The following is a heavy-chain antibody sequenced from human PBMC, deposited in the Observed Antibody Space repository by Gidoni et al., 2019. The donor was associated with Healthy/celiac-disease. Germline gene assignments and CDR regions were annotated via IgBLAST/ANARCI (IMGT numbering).Heavy chain of an antibody. CDR1: GFTFDDYA. CDR3: AKDKEWELSGNYFDY. D-gene: IGHD1-26*01. Sequence: EVQLVESGGGLVQPGRSLRLSCAASGFTFDDYAMHWVRQAPGKGLEWVSGISWNSGSIGYADSVKGRFTISRDNAKNSLYLQMNSLRAEDTALYYCAKDKEWELSGNYFDYWGQGTLVTVSS. V-gene: IGHV3-9*01. J-gene: IGHJ4*02. CDR2: ISWNSGSI.